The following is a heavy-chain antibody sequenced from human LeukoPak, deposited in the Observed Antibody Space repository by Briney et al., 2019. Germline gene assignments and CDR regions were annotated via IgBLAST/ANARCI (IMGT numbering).Heavy chain of an antibody. Sequence: GGSLRLSCAASGFTFSDAWMNWVRQAAGKGLEWVGRIKRKTEGGATDYAGPVKGRFTISRDDSKNTLFLHVNSLKTEDTAVYYCTTGNFGPYWGQGTLVTVSS. V-gene: IGHV3-15*07. D-gene: IGHD3-10*01. CDR2: IKRKTEGGAT. CDR1: GFTFSDAW. J-gene: IGHJ4*02. CDR3: TTGNFGPY.